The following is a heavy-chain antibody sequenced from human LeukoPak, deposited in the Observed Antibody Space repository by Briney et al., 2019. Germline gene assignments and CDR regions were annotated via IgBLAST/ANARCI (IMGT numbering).Heavy chain of an antibody. CDR2: IYTSGST. J-gene: IGHJ6*02. CDR1: GGSISSGSYY. Sequence: SETLSLTCTVSGGSISSGSYYWSWIRQPAGKGLEWIGRIYTSGSTNYNPSLKSRVTISVDTSKNQFSLKLSSVTAADTAVYYCARESEQWPYYYGMDVWGQGTTVTVSS. D-gene: IGHD6-19*01. CDR3: ARESEQWPYYYGMDV. V-gene: IGHV4-61*02.